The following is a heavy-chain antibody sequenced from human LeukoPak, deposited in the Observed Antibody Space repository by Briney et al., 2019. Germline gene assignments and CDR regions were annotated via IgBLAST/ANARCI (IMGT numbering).Heavy chain of an antibody. CDR2: ISYDGSNK. V-gene: IGHV3-30*04. CDR3: ARGITSGPRRYDVRNFDY. D-gene: IGHD5-12*01. CDR1: GFTFSSYA. Sequence: GGSLRLSCAASGFTFSSYAMHWVRQAPGKGLEWVAVISYDGSNKYYADSVKGRFTISRDNSKNTLYLQMNSLRAEDTAVYYCARGITSGPRRYDVRNFDYWGQGTPVTVSS. J-gene: IGHJ4*02.